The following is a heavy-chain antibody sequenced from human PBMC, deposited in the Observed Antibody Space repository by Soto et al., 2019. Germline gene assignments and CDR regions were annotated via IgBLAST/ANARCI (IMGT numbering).Heavy chain of an antibody. CDR3: ARDPTVRITGTPSPHP. Sequence: QVQLVQSGAEVKKPGSSVKVSCKASGGTFSSYAISWVRQAPGQWLEWMGGIIPIFGTANYAQKFQGRVTSTAYESTSTAYMELSRLRSEDTSVYYCARDPTVRITGTPSPHPWGQGTLVTVSS. CDR2: IIPIFGTA. V-gene: IGHV1-69*12. D-gene: IGHD1-7*01. CDR1: GGTFSSYA. J-gene: IGHJ5*02.